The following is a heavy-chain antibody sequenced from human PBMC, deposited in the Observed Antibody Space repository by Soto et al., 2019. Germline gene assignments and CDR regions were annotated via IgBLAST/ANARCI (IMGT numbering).Heavy chain of an antibody. CDR2: ISYDGSNK. D-gene: IGHD3-22*01. CDR1: GFTFSSYG. Sequence: PVGSLRLSCAASGFTFSSYGMHWVRQAPGKGLEWVAVISYDGSNKYYADSVKGRFTISRDNSKNTLYLQMNSLRAEDTAVYYCAKDKGPGYYYDSSGYPRDYYYGMDVWGQGTTVTVSS. CDR3: AKDKGPGYYYDSSGYPRDYYYGMDV. J-gene: IGHJ6*02. V-gene: IGHV3-30*18.